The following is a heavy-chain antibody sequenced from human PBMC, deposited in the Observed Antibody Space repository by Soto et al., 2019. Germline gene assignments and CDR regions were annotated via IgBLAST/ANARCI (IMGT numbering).Heavy chain of an antibody. V-gene: IGHV3-53*02. J-gene: IGHJ5*01. CDR1: GFTVSSNY. CDR3: ARVGRGYTVIDT. D-gene: IGHD4-4*01. CDR2: IYSGGST. Sequence: EVQLVETGGGLIQPGGSLRLSCAASGFTVSSNYMSWVRQAPGKGLEWVSVIYSGGSTYYADSVKGRFTISRDNSKNTRNLQMTGLRAEDTALYYWARVGRGYTVIDTWGQEPWSPSPQ.